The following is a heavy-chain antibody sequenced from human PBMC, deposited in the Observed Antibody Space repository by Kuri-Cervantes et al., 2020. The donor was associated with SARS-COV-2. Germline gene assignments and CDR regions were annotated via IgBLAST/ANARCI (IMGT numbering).Heavy chain of an antibody. V-gene: IGHV1-18*01. CDR1: GYTFTSYG. Sequence: ASVKVSCKASGYTFTSYGISWVRQAPGQGLEWMGRIIPILGTANYAQKLQGRVTMTTDTSTSTAYMELRSLRSDDTAVYYCARVRTYCSSTSCYTGYFQHWGQGTLVTVSS. D-gene: IGHD2-2*02. CDR3: ARVRTYCSSTSCYTGYFQH. CDR2: IIPILGTA. J-gene: IGHJ1*01.